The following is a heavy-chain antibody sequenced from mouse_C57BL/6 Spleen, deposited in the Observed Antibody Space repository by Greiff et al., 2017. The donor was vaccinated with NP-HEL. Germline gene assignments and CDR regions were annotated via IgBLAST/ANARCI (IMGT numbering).Heavy chain of an antibody. CDR1: GYTFTSYW. D-gene: IGHD1-1*01. CDR2: INPSNGGT. Sequence: QVQLQQPGTELVKPGASVKLSCKASGYTFTSYWMHWVKQRPGQGLEWIVNINPSNGGTNYNEKFKSKATLTVDKSSSTAYMQLSSLTSEDSAVYYCAREITTVVATNYFDYWGQGTTLTVSS. V-gene: IGHV1-53*01. CDR3: AREITTVVATNYFDY. J-gene: IGHJ2*01.